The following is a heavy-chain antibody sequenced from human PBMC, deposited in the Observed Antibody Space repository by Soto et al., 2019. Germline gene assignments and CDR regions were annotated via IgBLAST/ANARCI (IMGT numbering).Heavy chain of an antibody. Sequence: GGSLRLSCAASGFTFSGYAMSWVGQSPGKGLEWVSAISGSGGSTYYADSVKGRFTISRDNSKNTLYLQMNSLRAEDTAVYYCAKSRGLELRTTTDYWGQGTLVTVSS. CDR3: AKSRGLELRTTTDY. D-gene: IGHD1-7*01. CDR1: GFTFSGYA. CDR2: ISGSGGST. V-gene: IGHV3-23*01. J-gene: IGHJ4*02.